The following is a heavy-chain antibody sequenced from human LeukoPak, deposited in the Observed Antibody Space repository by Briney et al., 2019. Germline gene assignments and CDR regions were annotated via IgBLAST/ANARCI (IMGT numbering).Heavy chain of an antibody. J-gene: IGHJ6*02. D-gene: IGHD5-18*01. V-gene: IGHV1-2*02. CDR1: GYTFTGYY. Sequence: ASVKVSCKASGYTFTGYYMHWVRQAPGQGLEWMGWINPNSGGTNYAQKLQGRVTMTEDTSTDTAYMELSSLRSEDTAVYYCATDQLGTAMAPYYYYYGMDVWGQGTTVTVSS. CDR3: ATDQLGTAMAPYYYYYGMDV. CDR2: INPNSGGT.